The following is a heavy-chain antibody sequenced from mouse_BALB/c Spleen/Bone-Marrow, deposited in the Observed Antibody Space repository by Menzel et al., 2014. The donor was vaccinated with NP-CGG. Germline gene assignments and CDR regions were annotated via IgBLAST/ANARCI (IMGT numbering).Heavy chain of an antibody. CDR1: GFTFSDYY. CDR3: ARGSSYFDY. V-gene: IGHV5-4*02. Sequence: DVQLQESGGGLVKPGGSLKLSCAASGFTFSDYYVYWVRQTPEKRLEWVATISDGGSYTYYPDSVKGRFTISRDNAKNNLYLQMSSLKSEDTAMYYCARGSSYFDYWGQGTTLTVSS. CDR2: ISDGGSYT. D-gene: IGHD1-1*01. J-gene: IGHJ2*01.